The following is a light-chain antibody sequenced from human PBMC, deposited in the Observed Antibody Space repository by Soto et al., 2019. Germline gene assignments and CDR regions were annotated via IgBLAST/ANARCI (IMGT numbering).Light chain of an antibody. J-gene: IGLJ2*01. Sequence: QSALTQPASVSGSPGQSITISCTGTSSDVGGYNYVSWYQQHPGKAPKLMIYEVSNRPSGVSNRFSGSKSGNTASLTISGXQAEDEADYYCSSYTSSSTVVFGGGTKLTVL. CDR1: SSDVGGYNY. CDR3: SSYTSSSTVV. CDR2: EVS. V-gene: IGLV2-14*01.